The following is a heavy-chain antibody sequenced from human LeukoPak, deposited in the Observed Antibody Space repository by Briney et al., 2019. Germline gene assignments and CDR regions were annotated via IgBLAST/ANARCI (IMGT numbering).Heavy chain of an antibody. D-gene: IGHD5-18*01. Sequence: GGSLRLSCAASGFTFSSYGMHWVRQAPGKGLEWVAVISYDGSNKYYADSVKGRFTISRDNAKNSLYLQMNSLRAEDTAVYYCARVGIYSYGFSFDYWGRGTLVTVSS. CDR3: ARVGIYSYGFSFDY. CDR1: GFTFSSYG. CDR2: ISYDGSNK. J-gene: IGHJ4*02. V-gene: IGHV3-30*03.